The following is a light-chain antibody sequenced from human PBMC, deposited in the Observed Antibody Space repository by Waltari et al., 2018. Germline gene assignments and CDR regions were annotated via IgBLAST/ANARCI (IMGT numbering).Light chain of an antibody. CDR3: QQRDQWPRT. CDR1: QNIRIY. V-gene: IGKV3-11*01. Sequence: EIVLTQSPATLSLSPGERATLSCRASQNIRIYLGWYQQKPGQAPRLLIQDASNRAPGIPGRFSGSGSGTDFTLTISSLEVEDSAVYYCQQRDQWPRTFGRGTKVEIK. J-gene: IGKJ1*01. CDR2: DAS.